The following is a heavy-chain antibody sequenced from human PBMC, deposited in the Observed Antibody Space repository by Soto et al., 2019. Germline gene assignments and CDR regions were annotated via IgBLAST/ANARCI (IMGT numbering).Heavy chain of an antibody. CDR1: GFTFSSYS. J-gene: IGHJ4*02. CDR3: ASTSPGYSSGWYGGDY. D-gene: IGHD6-19*01. V-gene: IGHV3-48*01. CDR2: ISSSSSTI. Sequence: GGSLRLSCAASGFTFSSYSMNWVRQAPGKGLEWVSYISSSSSTIYYADSVKGRFTISRDNAKNSLYLQMNSLRAEDTAVDYCASTSPGYSSGWYGGDYWGQGTLVTVSS.